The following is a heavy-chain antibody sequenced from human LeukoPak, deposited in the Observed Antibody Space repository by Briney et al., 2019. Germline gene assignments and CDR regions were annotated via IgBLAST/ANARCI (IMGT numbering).Heavy chain of an antibody. CDR2: ICRSGSTI. CDR1: GFTFSDYY. J-gene: IGHJ4*02. D-gene: IGHD2-2*01. CDR3: AREGFSSTRCYEEVGDY. Sequence: PGVSLTLSCPASGFTFSDYYLIWIRQAPGNGLEWAAYICRSGSTIYYADSVKRRFTISRDNAKNSLYLQMNSLRAEDTAVYYCAREGFSSTRCYEEVGDYWGQGGLVTVSS. V-gene: IGHV3-11*01.